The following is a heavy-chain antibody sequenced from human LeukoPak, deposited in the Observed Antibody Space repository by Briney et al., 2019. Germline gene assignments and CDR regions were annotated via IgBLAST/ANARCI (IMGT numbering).Heavy chain of an antibody. V-gene: IGHV4-39*01. J-gene: IGHJ4*02. CDR3: GRLPSYYYGSGQDY. CDR1: GGPISSSIYY. Sequence: PSETLSLTCTVSGGPISSSIYYWRWIRQPPGKGLEWIGNIYYSRITYYNPSLKRRVTISVDTSKNQFSLRPRSVTAADTAVYYCGRLPSYYYGSGQDYWGQGTLVTVSS. CDR2: IYYSRIT. D-gene: IGHD3-10*01.